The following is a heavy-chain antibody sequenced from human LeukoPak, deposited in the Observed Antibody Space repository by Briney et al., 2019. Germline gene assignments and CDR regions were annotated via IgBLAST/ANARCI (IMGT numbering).Heavy chain of an antibody. CDR3: ARLSSGWFYDF. J-gene: IGHJ4*02. CDR2: ISASDGST. V-gene: IGHV3-23*01. CDR1: GVTFTSYA. Sequence: PGGSLRLSCAASGVTFTSYAMTLGRQAPGKGLEWVSAISASDGSTYYVDSVKGRFTISRDFSKNTLFLQMNSLRAEDTAVYYCARLSSGWFYDFWGQGTLVTVSS. D-gene: IGHD6-19*01.